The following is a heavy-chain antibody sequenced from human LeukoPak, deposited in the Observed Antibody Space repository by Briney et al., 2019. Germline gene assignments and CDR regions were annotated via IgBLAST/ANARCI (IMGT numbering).Heavy chain of an antibody. CDR2: ISGSGGST. V-gene: IGHV3-23*01. CDR1: GFSFTSYA. CDR3: APGNDYGDY. J-gene: IGHJ4*02. Sequence: GGSLRLSCAASGFSFTSYAMSWVRQAPGKGLEWVSVISGSGGSTYYADSVKGRFTISRDNSKNTLYLQMNSLRAEDTAVYYCAPGNDYGDYWGQGTLVTVSS.